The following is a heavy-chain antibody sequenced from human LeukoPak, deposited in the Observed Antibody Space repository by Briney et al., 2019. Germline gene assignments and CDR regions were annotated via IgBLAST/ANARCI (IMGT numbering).Heavy chain of an antibody. CDR3: ARHGSGWYWGL. Sequence: PSETLSLTCTVSGYSISSGYYWGWIRQPPGKGLEWIGSIYHSGSTYYNPSLKSRVTISVDTSKNQFSLKLSSVTAADTAVYYCARHGSGWYWGLWGQGTLVTVSS. J-gene: IGHJ4*02. V-gene: IGHV4-38-2*02. D-gene: IGHD6-19*01. CDR2: IYHSGST. CDR1: GYSISSGYY.